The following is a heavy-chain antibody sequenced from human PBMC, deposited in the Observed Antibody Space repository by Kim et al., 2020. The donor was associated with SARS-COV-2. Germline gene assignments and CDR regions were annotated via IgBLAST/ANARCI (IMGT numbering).Heavy chain of an antibody. V-gene: IGHV4-31*03. CDR3: ARDVITMVRGVIIGRFDP. CDR2: IYYSGST. D-gene: IGHD3-10*01. CDR1: GGSISSGGYY. J-gene: IGHJ5*02. Sequence: SETLSLTCTVSGGSISSGGYYWSWIRQHPGKGLEWIGYIYYSGSTYYNPSLKSRVTISVDTSKNQFSLKLSSVTAADTAVYYCARDVITMVRGVIIGRFDPWGQGTXVTVSS.